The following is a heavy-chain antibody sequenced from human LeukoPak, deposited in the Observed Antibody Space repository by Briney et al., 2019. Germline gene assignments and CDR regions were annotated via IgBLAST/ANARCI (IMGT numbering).Heavy chain of an antibody. Sequence: GGSLRLSCAASGVTFSTYWMLWVRQAPGKGLEWVANIKEDGSKKYYLDSVKGRFTISRDNAKNSLYLQMSSLRAEDTAVYYCVSGNPFGVCWGQGTLVTVSS. D-gene: IGHD3-16*01. CDR2: IKEDGSKK. CDR3: VSGNPFGVC. CDR1: GVTFSTYW. V-gene: IGHV3-7*03. J-gene: IGHJ4*02.